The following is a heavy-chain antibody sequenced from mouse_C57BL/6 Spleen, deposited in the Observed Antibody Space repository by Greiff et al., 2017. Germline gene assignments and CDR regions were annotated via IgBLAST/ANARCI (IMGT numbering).Heavy chain of an antibody. D-gene: IGHD1-1*01. CDR1: GFTFSSDA. Sequence: EVHLVESGGGLVKPGGSLKLSCAASGFTFSSDAMSWVRQTPEKRLAWVATISDGGSYTYYPDNVKGRFTISRDNAKKNLYLQMSHLESEDTAMYYCARGVVAHWYCDVGGAGTTVTVSS. J-gene: IGHJ1*01. V-gene: IGHV5-4*01. CDR3: ARGVVAHWYCDV. CDR2: ISDGGSYT.